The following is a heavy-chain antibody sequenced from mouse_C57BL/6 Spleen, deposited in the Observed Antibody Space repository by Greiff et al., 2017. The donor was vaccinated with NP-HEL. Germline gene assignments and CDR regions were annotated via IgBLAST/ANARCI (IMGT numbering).Heavy chain of an antibody. CDR1: GFTFSDYY. D-gene: IGHD2-4*01. Sequence: EVQGVESGGGLVQPGGSLKLSCAASGFTFSDYYMYWVRQTPEKRLEWVAYISNGGGSTYYPDTVKGRFTISRDNAKNTLYLQMSRLKSEDTAMYYCARMGDYDGYYFDYWGQGTTLTVSS. CDR3: ARMGDYDGYYFDY. V-gene: IGHV5-12*01. J-gene: IGHJ2*01. CDR2: ISNGGGST.